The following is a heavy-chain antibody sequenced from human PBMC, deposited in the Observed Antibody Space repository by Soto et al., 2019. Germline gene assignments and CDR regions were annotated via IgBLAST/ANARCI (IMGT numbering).Heavy chain of an antibody. D-gene: IGHD2-8*02. V-gene: IGHV1-69*01. CDR3: ARDVVQSTGWDS. Sequence: QVQLVQSGAQVKEPGTSVTVSCRASGCTFSTSSFVWVRQGPGQVLEWMGGIIPIFSKTNVAPKFQVRITFTADESTRTAYMQQSSPRSEDTPIYYCARDVVQSTGWDSWSQGTVVTVSS. J-gene: IGHJ4*02. CDR2: IIPIFSKT. CDR1: GCTFSTSS.